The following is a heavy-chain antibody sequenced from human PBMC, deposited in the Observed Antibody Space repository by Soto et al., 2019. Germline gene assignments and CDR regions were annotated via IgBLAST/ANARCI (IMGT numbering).Heavy chain of an antibody. V-gene: IGHV3-74*01. Sequence: GGSLRLSCAASGFTFSSYWMHWVRQAPGKGLVWVSRINSDGSSTSYADSVKGRFTISRDNAKNTLYLQMNSLRAEDTAVYYCARDGLYYYGSETLDYWGQGTLVTVSS. CDR2: INSDGSST. J-gene: IGHJ4*02. D-gene: IGHD3-10*01. CDR1: GFTFSSYW. CDR3: ARDGLYYYGSETLDY.